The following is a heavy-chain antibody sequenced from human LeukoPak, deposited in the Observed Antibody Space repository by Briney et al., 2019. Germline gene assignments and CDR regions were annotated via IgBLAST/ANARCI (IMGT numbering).Heavy chain of an antibody. CDR3: ARVKDGWFDP. CDR2: IIPIFATA. Sequence: ASVKVSCKASGGTFSSYAVTWVRQAPGQGLECMGGIIPIFATANYAQKFRGRLTISTDESASTVYMELSGLRSDDTAMYYCARVKDGWFDPWGQGTLVTVSS. CDR1: GGTFSSYA. J-gene: IGHJ5*02. D-gene: IGHD2-15*01. V-gene: IGHV1-69*05.